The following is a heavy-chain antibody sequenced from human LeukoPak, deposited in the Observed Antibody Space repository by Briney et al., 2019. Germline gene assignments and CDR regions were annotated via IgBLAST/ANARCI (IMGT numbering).Heavy chain of an antibody. CDR1: GFTFSSYG. CDR3: AKEGAGYNWNDGGNFDL. Sequence: GGSLRLSCAASGFTFSSYGMHWVRQAPGKGLEWVAVMSYDGSDKDCADSVKGRFTISRDNSKNTLYLQMNSLRAEDTAVYYCAKEGAGYNWNDGGNFDLWGQGTLVTVSS. J-gene: IGHJ4*02. D-gene: IGHD1-1*01. CDR2: MSYDGSDK. V-gene: IGHV3-30*18.